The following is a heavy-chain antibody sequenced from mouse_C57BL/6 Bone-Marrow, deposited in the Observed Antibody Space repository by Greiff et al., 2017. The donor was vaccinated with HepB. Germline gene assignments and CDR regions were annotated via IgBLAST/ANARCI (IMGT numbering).Heavy chain of an antibody. V-gene: IGHV5-17*01. D-gene: IGHD1-1*01. CDR1: GFTFSDYG. CDR3: ARDYGSSYPPEFLY. J-gene: IGHJ3*01. CDR2: ISSGSSTI. Sequence: EVKLMESGGGLVKPGGSLKLSCAASGFTFSDYGMHWVRQAPEKGLEWVAYISSGSSTIYYADTVKGRFTISRDNAKNTLFLQMTSLRSEDTAMYYCARDYGSSYPPEFLYWGQGTLVTVSA.